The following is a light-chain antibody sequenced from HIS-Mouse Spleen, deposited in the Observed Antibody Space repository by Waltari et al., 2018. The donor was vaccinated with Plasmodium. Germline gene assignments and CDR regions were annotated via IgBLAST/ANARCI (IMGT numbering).Light chain of an antibody. J-gene: IGKJ3*01. V-gene: IGKV3D-15*01. CDR2: GAG. CDR1: QSVSSN. Sequence: EIVMTPSPATLSVSPGDRDTLACRDRQSVSSNLAWYQQKPGQAPRLLIYGAGTRATGIPARFSGSGSGTEFTLTISSVRAEDFAVYYCQQYMNWSFTFGAGTKVDIK. CDR3: QQYMNWSFT.